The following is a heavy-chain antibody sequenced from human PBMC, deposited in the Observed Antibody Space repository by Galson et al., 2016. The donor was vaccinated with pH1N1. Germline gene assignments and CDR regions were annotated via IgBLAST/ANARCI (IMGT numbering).Heavy chain of an antibody. Sequence: SETLSLTCSVSGVFISSHYWSWIRQPAGKGLEWIGRLYKTGSTKYNPSLKSRVSMSGDTSKNQFSLKLKSVTSADTAVYYCVREDIVVGEGWHHGMDAWGHGTTVTVSS. J-gene: IGHJ6*02. CDR1: GVFISSHY. D-gene: IGHD2-2*01. V-gene: IGHV4-4*07. CDR3: VREDIVVGEGWHHGMDA. CDR2: LYKTGST.